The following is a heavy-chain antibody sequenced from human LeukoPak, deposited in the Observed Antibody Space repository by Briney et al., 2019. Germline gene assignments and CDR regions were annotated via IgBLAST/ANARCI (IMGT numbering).Heavy chain of an antibody. Sequence: PGRSLRLSCAASGFTFDDHAMHWVRQAPGKGLEWVSGISWNSGSIGYADSVKGRFTISRDNAKNSLYLQMNSLRAEDTALYYCAKDREYDILTGYPGFDYWGQGTLVTVSS. D-gene: IGHD3-9*01. V-gene: IGHV3-9*01. CDR3: AKDREYDILTGYPGFDY. CDR1: GFTFDDHA. CDR2: ISWNSGSI. J-gene: IGHJ4*02.